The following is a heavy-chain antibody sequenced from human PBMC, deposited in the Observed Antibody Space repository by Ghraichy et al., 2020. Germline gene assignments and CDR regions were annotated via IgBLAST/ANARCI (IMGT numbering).Heavy chain of an antibody. D-gene: IGHD5-12*01. CDR1: GGSISGSSYY. V-gene: IGHV4-39*01. J-gene: IGHJ3*02. Sequence: SETLSLTCTVSGGSISGSSYYWGWIRQPPGKGLEWIGSIYYSGSTYYNPSLKSRVTISVDTSKNQFSLKLSSVTAADTAVYYCARGASGYSGAFDIWGQGTMVTVSS. CDR2: IYYSGST. CDR3: ARGASGYSGAFDI.